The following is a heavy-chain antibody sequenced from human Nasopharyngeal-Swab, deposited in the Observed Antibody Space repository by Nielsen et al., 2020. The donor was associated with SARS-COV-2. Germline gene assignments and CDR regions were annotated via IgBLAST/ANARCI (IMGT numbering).Heavy chain of an antibody. D-gene: IGHD3-10*01. CDR3: ARLTYYYGSGKYTSRFDY. CDR2: IDPSDSYT. J-gene: IGHJ4*02. V-gene: IGHV5-10-1*01. Sequence: VRQMPGKGLAWMGRIDPSDSYTNYSPSFQGHITSSTDKSISTAYLQWSSLKASDTAMYYCARLTYYYGSGKYTSRFDYWGQGTLVTVSS.